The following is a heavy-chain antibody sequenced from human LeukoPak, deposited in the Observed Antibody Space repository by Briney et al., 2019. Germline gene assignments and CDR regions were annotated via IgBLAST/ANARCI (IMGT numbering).Heavy chain of an antibody. CDR1: GFTFSSYE. D-gene: IGHD6-6*01. CDR2: ISSSGSTI. CDR3: ATLDSSREYFQH. Sequence: PGGSLRLSCAASGFTFSSYEMNWVRQAPGKGLEWVSYISSSGSTIYYADSVKGRFTISRDNAKSSLYLQMNSLRAEDTAVYYCATLDSSREYFQHWGQGTLVTVSS. V-gene: IGHV3-48*03. J-gene: IGHJ1*01.